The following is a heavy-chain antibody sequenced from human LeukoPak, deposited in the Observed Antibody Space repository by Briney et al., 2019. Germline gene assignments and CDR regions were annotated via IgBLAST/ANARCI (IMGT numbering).Heavy chain of an antibody. CDR1: GFTFSSYW. CDR2: INGAGSDT. Sequence: GGSLRLSCAASGFTFSSYWMHWVRQAPGKGLVWVARINGAGSDTTYADSVKGRFTISRDNAKNTLYLQMNSLRAEDTAVYYCVRDRESRHRGNFFDYWGQGTLVTVSS. CDR3: VRDRESRHRGNFFDY. J-gene: IGHJ4*02. V-gene: IGHV3-74*01. D-gene: IGHD2-15*01.